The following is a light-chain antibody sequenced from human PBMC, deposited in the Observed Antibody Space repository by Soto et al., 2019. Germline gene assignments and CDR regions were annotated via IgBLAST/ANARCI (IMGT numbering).Light chain of an antibody. CDR2: DAS. Sequence: EIVLTQSPATLSLSPGERATLSCRASQSVSSYLAWYQQKPGQAPRLLIYDASNRATGIPARFSSGGSGTDFTLTISSLEPEYFAVYYCQHRFNWPRFTFGQGTKLEIK. V-gene: IGKV3-11*01. CDR3: QHRFNWPRFT. CDR1: QSVSSY. J-gene: IGKJ2*01.